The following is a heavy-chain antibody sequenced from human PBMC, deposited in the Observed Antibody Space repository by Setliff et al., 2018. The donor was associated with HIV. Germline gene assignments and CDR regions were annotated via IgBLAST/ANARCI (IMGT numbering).Heavy chain of an antibody. J-gene: IGHJ1*01. CDR2: INHSGST. V-gene: IGHV4-34*01. Sequence: SETLSLTCAVYGGSFSAYHWSWIRQTPGKGLEWLGEINHSGSTAYNLALESRVSMSIDTSKNQFSLKLSSVTAADTAVYYCARDFVTGSYFLQWGQGTLVTVSS. D-gene: IGHD1-26*01. CDR3: ARDFVTGSYFLQ. CDR1: GGSFSAYH.